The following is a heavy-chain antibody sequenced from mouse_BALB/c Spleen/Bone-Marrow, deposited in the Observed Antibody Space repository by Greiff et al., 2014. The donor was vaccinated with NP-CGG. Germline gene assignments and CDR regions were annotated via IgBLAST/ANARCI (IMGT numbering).Heavy chain of an antibody. V-gene: IGHV1-54*01. CDR3: ARGGDYGFMDY. CDR2: INPGSGGT. D-gene: IGHD1-2*01. J-gene: IGHJ4*01. CDR1: GYAFTNYL. Sequence: VQPQQSGAELVRPGTSVKVSCKASGYAFTNYLIEWVKQRPGQGLEWIGVINPGSGGTNYNEKFKGKATLTADKSSSTAYMQLSSLTSDDSAVYFCARGGDYGFMDYWGQGTSVTVSS.